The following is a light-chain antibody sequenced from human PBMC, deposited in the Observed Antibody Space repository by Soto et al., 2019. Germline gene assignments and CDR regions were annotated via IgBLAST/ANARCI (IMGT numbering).Light chain of an antibody. J-gene: IGKJ1*01. CDR1: QSLSIDY. Sequence: ENVLTQSPGTLSLSPGERATLSCRASQSLSIDYLAWYQQKPGQAPRLLIYAASSRATGIPDRFSGSGSGTDFTLTISRLEPEDFAVYYCHQYGDSPQTFGQGTRVEIQ. CDR2: AAS. CDR3: HQYGDSPQT. V-gene: IGKV3-20*01.